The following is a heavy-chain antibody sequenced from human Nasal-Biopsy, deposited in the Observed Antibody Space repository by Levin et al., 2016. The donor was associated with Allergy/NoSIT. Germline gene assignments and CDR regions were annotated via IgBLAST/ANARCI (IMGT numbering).Heavy chain of an antibody. Sequence: SETLSLTCTVSGDSMRSYYWSWIRQPPGEGLEWIGYIYYSGTTNYKPSLGSRVTISLDKSRNQLSLILKSVTAADTAVYYCARGSGGSLTRSFDFWGQGTQVTVSS. D-gene: IGHD1-26*01. V-gene: IGHV4-59*01. CDR2: IYYSGTT. CDR1: GDSMRSYY. J-gene: IGHJ4*02. CDR3: ARGSGGSLTRSFDF.